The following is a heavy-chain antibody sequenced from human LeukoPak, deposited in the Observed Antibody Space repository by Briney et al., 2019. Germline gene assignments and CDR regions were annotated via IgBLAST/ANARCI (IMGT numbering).Heavy chain of an antibody. CDR3: ANEIRPNDY. V-gene: IGHV3-23*01. D-gene: IGHD4-17*01. Sequence: PGGSLRLSSAASAFAFSNHAMSWVRQAPGKGLEWVSSISISGGTTYYADSVKGRFTISRENSKSTLYLQMNNLRADDTAVYYCANEIRPNDYWGQGTLVTVSS. CDR2: ISISGGTT. J-gene: IGHJ4*02. CDR1: AFAFSNHA.